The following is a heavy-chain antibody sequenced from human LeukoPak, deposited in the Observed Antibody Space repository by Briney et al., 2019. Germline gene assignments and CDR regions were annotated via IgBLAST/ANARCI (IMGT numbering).Heavy chain of an antibody. CDR1: GYSFTTYW. J-gene: IGHJ4*02. V-gene: IGHV5-51*01. CDR3: AKAMVRGVIPVTDFDY. CDR2: IYPGDSDT. Sequence: GESLKISCKVSGYSFTTYWIAWVRQMPGKGLEWMGIIYPGDSDTRYSPSFQGQVTISADKSISTAYLQWSSLKASDTAMYYCAKAMVRGVIPVTDFDYWGQGTLVTVSS. D-gene: IGHD3-10*01.